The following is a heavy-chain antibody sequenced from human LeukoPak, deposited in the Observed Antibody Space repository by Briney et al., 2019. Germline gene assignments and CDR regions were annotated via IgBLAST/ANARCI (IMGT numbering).Heavy chain of an antibody. V-gene: IGHV3-7*01. CDR1: GFTFSSYW. CDR2: IKTDGSQI. J-gene: IGHJ6*03. Sequence: GGSLRLSCVASGFTFSSYWMTWVRQAPGKGLEWVANIKTDGSQIYYVDSVKGRFTISRDNAKNSLYLQMNSLRAEDTAVYYCARDGIAAAATDYYYYMDVWGKGTTVTVSS. CDR3: ARDGIAAAATDYYYYMDV. D-gene: IGHD6-13*01.